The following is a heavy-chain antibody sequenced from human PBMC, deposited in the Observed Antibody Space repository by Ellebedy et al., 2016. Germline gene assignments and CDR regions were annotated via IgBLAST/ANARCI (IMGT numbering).Heavy chain of an antibody. CDR1: GFTFRNFF. V-gene: IGHV3-21*01. CDR2: ISSSSSYI. J-gene: IGHJ6*02. CDR3: ARDTADIVATITGYYYYYGMDV. Sequence: GESLKISCVASGFTFRNFFMSWVRQAPGKGLEWVSSISSSSSYIYYADSVKGRFTISRDNAKNSLYLQMNSLRAEDTAVYYCARDTADIVATITGYYYYYGMDVWGQGTTVTVSS. D-gene: IGHD5-12*01.